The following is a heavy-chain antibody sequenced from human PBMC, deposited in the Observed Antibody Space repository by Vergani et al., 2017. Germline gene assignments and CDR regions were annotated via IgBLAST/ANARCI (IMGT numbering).Heavy chain of an antibody. Sequence: QVQLVETVGGLVKTGGSLRLSCAASGFTFSDHYMSWVRQTPGKVLEWSSYMSSGDSIYYAESVKGRFTVSRDNTKNTLYLQMNSLRAEDTAVYYCARETDTGSSVSYYYYAMDVWGQGTTVSVSS. V-gene: IGHV3-11*04. J-gene: IGHJ6*02. CDR2: MSSGDSI. CDR3: ARETDTGSSVSYYYYAMDV. D-gene: IGHD3-9*01. CDR1: GFTFSDHY.